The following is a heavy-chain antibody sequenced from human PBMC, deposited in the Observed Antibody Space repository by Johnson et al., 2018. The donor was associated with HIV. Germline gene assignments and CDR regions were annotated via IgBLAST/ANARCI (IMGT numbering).Heavy chain of an antibody. Sequence: QMQLVESGGGLVQPGGSLRLSCAASRFTFSRNWMTWVRQAPGKGLEWVTFIRYDGTNKYYADSVQGRFTISRDNSKNTLYLQMNSRRAEDTAVYYCAGCMITFGGVGGAFDIWGQGTMVTVSS. J-gene: IGHJ3*02. D-gene: IGHD3-16*01. V-gene: IGHV3-30*02. CDR3: AGCMITFGGVGGAFDI. CDR2: IRYDGTNK. CDR1: RFTFSRNW.